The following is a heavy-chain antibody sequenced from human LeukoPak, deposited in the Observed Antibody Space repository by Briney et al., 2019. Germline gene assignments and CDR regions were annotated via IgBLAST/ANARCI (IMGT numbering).Heavy chain of an antibody. J-gene: IGHJ4*02. CDR3: AKEWRFSSSWYQYYFDY. CDR2: ISSSSSYI. D-gene: IGHD6-13*01. Sequence: PGGSLRLSCAASGFTFSSYSTNWVRQAPGKGLEWVSSISSSSSYIYYADSVKGRFTISRDTSTNTLYLQLNSLRVDDTAVYFCAKEWRFSSSWYQYYFDYWGQGTLVTVSS. CDR1: GFTFSSYS. V-gene: IGHV3-21*04.